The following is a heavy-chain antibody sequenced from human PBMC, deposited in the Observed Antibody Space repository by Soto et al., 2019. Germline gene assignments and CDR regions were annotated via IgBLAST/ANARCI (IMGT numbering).Heavy chain of an antibody. CDR1: GGSISSSSYY. Sequence: SETLSLTCAVSGGSISSSSYYWDWIRQPPGKGLEWIGTIYYSGTSNYNPSLRGRVTIVVDTSKNEFSLRLTSATAADTAVYYCTRHAIGVVVPAAIRNWGQGSLVTVSS. J-gene: IGHJ1*01. V-gene: IGHV4-39*01. D-gene: IGHD2-15*01. CDR3: TRHAIGVVVPAAIRN. CDR2: IYYSGTS.